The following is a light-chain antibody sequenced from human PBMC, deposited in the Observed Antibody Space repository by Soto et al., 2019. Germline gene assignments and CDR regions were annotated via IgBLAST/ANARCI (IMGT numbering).Light chain of an antibody. CDR2: AAS. CDR3: HQYGSSPRT. Sequence: EIVLTQSPGTLSLSPGERATLSCRASQSISSNYLAWYQQKPGQAPRLLIYAASSRATGIPDRFSGSGSGTDFTLTISRLEPEDFAVYYCHQYGSSPRTFGGGTRVEIK. CDR1: QSISSNY. V-gene: IGKV3-20*01. J-gene: IGKJ4*01.